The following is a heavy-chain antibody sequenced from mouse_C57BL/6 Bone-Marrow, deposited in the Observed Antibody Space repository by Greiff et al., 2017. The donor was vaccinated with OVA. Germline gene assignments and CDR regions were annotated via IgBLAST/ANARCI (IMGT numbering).Heavy chain of an antibody. CDR3: ARRIYYGNYPFFDY. D-gene: IGHD2-1*01. J-gene: IGHJ2*01. CDR1: GYSFTGYY. V-gene: IGHV1-42*01. Sequence: EVQLQESGAELARPGASVKISCKASGYSFTGYYMNWVKQSPEKSLEWIGEINPSTGGTTYNQKFKAKATLTVDKSSSTAYMQLKSLTSEDSAVYYCARRIYYGNYPFFDYWGQGTTLTVSS. CDR2: INPSTGGT.